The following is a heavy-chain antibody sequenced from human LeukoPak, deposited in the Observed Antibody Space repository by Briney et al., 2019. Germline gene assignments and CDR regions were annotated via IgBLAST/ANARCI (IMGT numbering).Heavy chain of an antibody. D-gene: IGHD3-22*01. V-gene: IGHV3-23*01. Sequence: GGSLRLSCAASGFTFSSYAMSWVRQALGKGLEWVSTISYSGGATYYADSVQGRFTISRDNSKNTLYLQMDSLRAEDTAIYYCAKARSGYGLDNWGQGTLVTVSS. CDR3: AKARSGYGLDN. CDR2: ISYSGGAT. J-gene: IGHJ4*02. CDR1: GFTFSSYA.